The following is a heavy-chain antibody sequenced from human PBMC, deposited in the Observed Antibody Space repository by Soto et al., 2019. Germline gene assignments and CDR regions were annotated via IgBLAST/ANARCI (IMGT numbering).Heavy chain of an antibody. CDR1: GFTFSSYA. V-gene: IGHV3-23*01. Sequence: PGGSLRLACAASGFTFSSYAMSWVRQAPGKGLEWVSAISGSGGSTYYADSVKGRFTISRDNSKNTLYLQMNSLRAEDTAVYYCAKSHLPGAYYYYGMDVWGQGTTVTVSS. J-gene: IGHJ6*02. CDR3: AKSHLPGAYYYYGMDV. CDR2: ISGSGGST. D-gene: IGHD3-10*01.